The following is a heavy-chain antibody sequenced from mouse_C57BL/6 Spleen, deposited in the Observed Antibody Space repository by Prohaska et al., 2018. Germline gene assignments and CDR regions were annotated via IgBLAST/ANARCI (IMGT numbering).Heavy chain of an antibody. CDR2: IYWDDDK. J-gene: IGHJ4*01. CDR1: GFSLITSGIG. CDR3: ARDAMDY. V-gene: IGHV8-12*01. Sequence: QVTLKESGPGIFQSYQTHSLSCSFAGFSLITSGIGVSWIRQTSGKGLEWLVHIYWDDDKRYNQSLKSRLTISKDTSRNQVFLKSTSVDTADTATYYCARDAMDYWGQGTSVTVSS.